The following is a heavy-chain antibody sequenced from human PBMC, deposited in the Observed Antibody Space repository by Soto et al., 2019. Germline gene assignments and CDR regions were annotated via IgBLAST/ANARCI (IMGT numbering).Heavy chain of an antibody. D-gene: IGHD4-17*01. CDR1: GFTFSSYA. CDR2: ISSNGGST. V-gene: IGHV3-64*01. Sequence: GGSLRLSCAASGFTFSSYAMHWVRQAPGKGLEYVSAISSNGGSTYYANSVKGRFTISRDNSKNTLYLQMGSLRAEDMAVYYCARAGPVTLATVTSTSYYYYMDVWGKGTTVTVSS. J-gene: IGHJ6*03. CDR3: ARAGPVTLATVTSTSYYYYMDV.